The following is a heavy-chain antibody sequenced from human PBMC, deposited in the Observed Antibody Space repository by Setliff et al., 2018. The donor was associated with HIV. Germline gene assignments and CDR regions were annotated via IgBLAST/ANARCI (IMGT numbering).Heavy chain of an antibody. V-gene: IGHV4-4*08. CDR3: ARGGSGNSYNGAFDY. CDR1: GGSIDSYF. J-gene: IGHJ4*02. D-gene: IGHD3-10*01. CDR2: VYTRGST. Sequence: SETLSLTCSISGGSIDSYFWSWIRQSPGKGLEWIGYVYTRGSTNYNPSLKSRVTISVDTSKNHFSLKLTSVTAADTAVYYCARGGSGNSYNGAFDYWGQGTLVTVSS.